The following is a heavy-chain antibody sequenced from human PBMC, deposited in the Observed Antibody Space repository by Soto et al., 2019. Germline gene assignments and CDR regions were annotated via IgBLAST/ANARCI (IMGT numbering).Heavy chain of an antibody. J-gene: IGHJ4*02. D-gene: IGHD5-18*01. Sequence: EVQLLESGGGLVQPGGSLRLSCAASGFTFSSYAMSWVRQATGKGLEWVSAISGSGGSTYSADSVKGRFTIARDNSKNTLYRQMNSLRDEDTAVYYCAKIPPGYSYGSFYFDYWGQGTLVTVSS. V-gene: IGHV3-23*01. CDR2: ISGSGGST. CDR1: GFTFSSYA. CDR3: AKIPPGYSYGSFYFDY.